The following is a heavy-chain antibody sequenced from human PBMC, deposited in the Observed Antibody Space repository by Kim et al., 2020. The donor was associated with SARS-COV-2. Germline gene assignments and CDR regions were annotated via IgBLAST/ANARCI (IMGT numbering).Heavy chain of an antibody. D-gene: IGHD2-2*02. CDR1: GFTFSNYA. CDR3: AKAATGDCSSTSCYTYYYYYRDG. CDR2: ISGSGGST. V-gene: IGHV3-23*01. J-gene: IGHJ6*03. Sequence: GGSLRLSCAASGFTFSNYAMSWVRQAPGKGLEWVSAISGSGGSTYYADSVKGRFTISRDNSKNTLYLQMNSLRAEDTAVYYCAKAATGDCSSTSCYTYYYYYRDGWVKGATVTVS.